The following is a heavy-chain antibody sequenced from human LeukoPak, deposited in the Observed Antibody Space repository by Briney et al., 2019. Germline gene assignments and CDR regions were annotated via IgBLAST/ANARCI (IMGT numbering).Heavy chain of an antibody. V-gene: IGHV4-59*11. D-gene: IGHD5-12*01. CDR1: GGSISSHY. J-gene: IGHJ4*02. CDR3: ARTLYSGYDWGDGGFDY. CDR2: IYYSGST. Sequence: SETLSLTCTVSGGSISSHYWSWLRQPPGKGLEWIGYIYYSGSTNYNPSLKSRVTISVDTSKNHFSLKLSSVTAADTAVYYCARTLYSGYDWGDGGFDYWGQGTLVTVSS.